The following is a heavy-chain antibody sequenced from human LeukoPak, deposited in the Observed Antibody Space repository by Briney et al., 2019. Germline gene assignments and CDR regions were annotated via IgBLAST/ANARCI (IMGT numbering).Heavy chain of an antibody. CDR3: AGGVYRNFDY. J-gene: IGHJ4*02. CDR2: IYYSGST. D-gene: IGHD4-11*01. V-gene: IGHV4-59*01. CDR1: GGSISSYY. Sequence: PSETLSLTCTVSGGSISSYYWSWIRQPPGKGLEWIGYIYYSGSTNYNPSLKSRVAISVDTSKNQFSLKLSSVTAADTAVYYCAGGVYRNFDYWGQGTLVTVSS.